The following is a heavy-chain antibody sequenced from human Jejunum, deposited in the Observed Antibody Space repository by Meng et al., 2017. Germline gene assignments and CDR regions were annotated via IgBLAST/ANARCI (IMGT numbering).Heavy chain of an antibody. CDR2: INHSGST. J-gene: IGHJ4*02. CDR1: GGSRNAYI. V-gene: IGHV4-34*01. D-gene: IGHD5-18*01. Sequence: QLHVQQGGAGLWTPSETLSLTWVSYGGSRNAYIWSGLGQAPGKGLEWIGEINHSGSTTYGPSLKSRVTISADSSKNQFSLSLRSVTAADTAVYYCAREGGYSYGPMQWGQGTLVTVSS. CDR3: AREGGYSYGPMQ.